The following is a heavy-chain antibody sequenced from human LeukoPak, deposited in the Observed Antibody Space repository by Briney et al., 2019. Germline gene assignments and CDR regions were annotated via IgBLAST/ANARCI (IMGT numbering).Heavy chain of an antibody. Sequence: ASVKVSFKASGYTFTSYGITWVRQAPGQGLEWMGWISAYNGNTNDEEKLQGRVTMTTDTSTSTAYMELSSLRSDDTGVYYCARRTRGYPDYWGQGTLVTVSS. D-gene: IGHD5-12*01. CDR1: GYTFTSYG. CDR2: ISAYNGNT. J-gene: IGHJ4*02. V-gene: IGHV1-18*01. CDR3: ARRTRGYPDY.